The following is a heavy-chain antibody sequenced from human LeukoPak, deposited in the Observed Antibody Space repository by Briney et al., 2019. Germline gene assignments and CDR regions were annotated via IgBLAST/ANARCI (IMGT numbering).Heavy chain of an antibody. CDR3: ARDLGYYYDSSGYNDAFDI. Sequence: GGSLRLSCAASGFTFSSYGMHWVRQAPGKGLEWVAVISYDGSNKYYADSVKGRFTISRDNAKNSLYLQMNSLRAEDTAVYYCARDLGYYYDSSGYNDAFDIWGQGTMVTVSS. J-gene: IGHJ3*02. CDR2: ISYDGSNK. CDR1: GFTFSSYG. D-gene: IGHD3-22*01. V-gene: IGHV3-30*03.